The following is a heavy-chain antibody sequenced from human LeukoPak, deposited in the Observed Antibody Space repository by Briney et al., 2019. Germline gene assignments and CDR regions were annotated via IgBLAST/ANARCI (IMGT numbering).Heavy chain of an antibody. Sequence: ASVKVSCKVSGYTLTELSMHWVRQAPGKGLEWMGGFDPEDGETIYAQKFQGRVTMTEDTSTDTAYMELSSLRSEDTAVYYCASNAGYSSGWYAIDAFDIWGQGTMVTVSS. D-gene: IGHD6-19*01. J-gene: IGHJ3*02. CDR3: ASNAGYSSGWYAIDAFDI. CDR2: FDPEDGET. CDR1: GYTLTELS. V-gene: IGHV1-24*01.